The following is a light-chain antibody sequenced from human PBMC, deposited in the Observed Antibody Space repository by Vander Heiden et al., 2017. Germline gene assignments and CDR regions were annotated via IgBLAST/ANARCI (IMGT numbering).Light chain of an antibody. CDR2: KAS. V-gene: IGKV1-5*03. Sequence: DIQITQSPSTLSASVGDRVTITCRASQSISSWLAWYQQKPGKAPKLLIYKASSLESGVPSRFSGSGSGTEFTLTISSLQPDDFATYYCQQYNSYSRGFTFGPGTKVDIK. CDR1: QSISSW. J-gene: IGKJ3*01. CDR3: QQYNSYSRGFT.